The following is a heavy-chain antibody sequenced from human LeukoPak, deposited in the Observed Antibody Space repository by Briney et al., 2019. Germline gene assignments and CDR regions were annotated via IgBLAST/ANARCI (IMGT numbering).Heavy chain of an antibody. V-gene: IGHV1-18*01. J-gene: IGHJ5*02. Sequence: ASVKVSCKASGYTFTSYGISWVRQAPGQGLEWMGWISAYNGNTNYAQKLQGRVTMTTDTFTSTAYMELRSLRSGDTAVYYCARVVGLRFLEWLLHNWFDPWGQGTLVTVSS. CDR2: ISAYNGNT. CDR1: GYTFTSYG. D-gene: IGHD3-3*01. CDR3: ARVVGLRFLEWLLHNWFDP.